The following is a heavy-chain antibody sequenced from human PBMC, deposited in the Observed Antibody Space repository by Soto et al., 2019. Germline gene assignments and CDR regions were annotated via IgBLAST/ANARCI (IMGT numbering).Heavy chain of an antibody. CDR2: IHHTGSS. Sequence: PSETLSLTCTVSGASISSGPYYWNWIRQHPGKGLEWIGYIHHTGSSSYNPSLKSRATISVDTSKNQLSLKLNSVTAADTAVYYCARDGRYCSGGSCETDYWGQGTLVTVSS. CDR3: ARDGRYCSGGSCETDY. V-gene: IGHV4-31*03. J-gene: IGHJ4*02. D-gene: IGHD2-15*01. CDR1: GASISSGPYY.